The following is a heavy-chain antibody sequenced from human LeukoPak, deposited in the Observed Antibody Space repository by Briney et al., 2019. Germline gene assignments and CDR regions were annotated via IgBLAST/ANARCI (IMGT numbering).Heavy chain of an antibody. D-gene: IGHD3-22*01. CDR2: MNPNSGNT. CDR1: GYTFTSYD. Sequence: ASVKVSCKASGYTFTSYDINWVRQATGQGLEWMGWMNPNSGNTGYAQKFQGRVTMTRNTSISTAYMELSSLRSEDTAVYYWARGAGVVMGVHCWHINEYYFYFWGQGTLVTVSS. CDR3: ARGAGVVMGVHCWHINEYYFYF. J-gene: IGHJ4*02. V-gene: IGHV1-8*01.